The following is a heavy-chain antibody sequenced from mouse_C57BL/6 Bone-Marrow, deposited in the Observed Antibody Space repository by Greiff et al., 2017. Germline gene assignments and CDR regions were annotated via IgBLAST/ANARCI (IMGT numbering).Heavy chain of an antibody. D-gene: IGHD3-1*01. V-gene: IGHV1-54*01. CDR1: GYAFTNYL. Sequence: QVQLQQSGAELVRPGTSVKVSCKASGYAFTNYLLEWVKQRPGQGLEWIGVINPGSGGTNYNEKFKGKATLTADKSSSTAYMQLSSLTSEDSAVYFCARSGHSDYWGQGTTLTVSS. J-gene: IGHJ2*01. CDR2: INPGSGGT. CDR3: ARSGHSDY.